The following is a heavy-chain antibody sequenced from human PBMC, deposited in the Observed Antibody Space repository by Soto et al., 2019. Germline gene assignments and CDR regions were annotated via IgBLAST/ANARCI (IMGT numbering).Heavy chain of an antibody. Sequence: PSETLSRTGTVTVHSISSRRYYWGWIRQPPGKALEWIGSIYYSGSTYNNPSLRSRVSMSIDTSKDQFSLKLKSVTAADTALYFCERQRTSVVTQAYFDVWGPGSLVSVSS. V-gene: IGHV4-39*01. J-gene: IGHJ4*02. CDR2: IYYSGST. CDR1: VHSISSRRYY. D-gene: IGHD2-21*02. CDR3: ERQRTSVVTQAYFDV.